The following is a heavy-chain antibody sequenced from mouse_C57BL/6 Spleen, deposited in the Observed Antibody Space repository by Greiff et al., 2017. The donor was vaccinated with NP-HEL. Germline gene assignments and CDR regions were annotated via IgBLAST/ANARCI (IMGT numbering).Heavy chain of an antibody. J-gene: IGHJ2*01. CDR3: ARDHDGYYFDY. CDR1: GFTFSDYY. Sequence: DVQLVESEGGLVQPGSSMKLSCTASGFTFSDYYMAWVRQVPEKGLEWVANINYDGSSTYYLDSLKSRFIISRDNAKNILYLQMSSLKSEDTATYYCARDHDGYYFDYWGQGTTLTVSS. CDR2: INYDGSST. V-gene: IGHV5-16*01. D-gene: IGHD2-3*01.